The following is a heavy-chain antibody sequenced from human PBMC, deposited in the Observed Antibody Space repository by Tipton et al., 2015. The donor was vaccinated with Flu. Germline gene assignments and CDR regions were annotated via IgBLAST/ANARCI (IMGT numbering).Heavy chain of an antibody. J-gene: IGHJ4*02. Sequence: TPSLTCAVSGFSISSGYYWGWIRQPPGKGLEWIGSIYHSGSTYYNPSLKSRVTISVDTSKNQFSLKLSSVTAADTAVYYCARQLSVGATSGFDYWGQGTLVTVSS. CDR3: ARQLSVGATSGFDY. D-gene: IGHD1-26*01. V-gene: IGHV4-38-2*01. CDR1: GFSISSGYY. CDR2: IYHSGST.